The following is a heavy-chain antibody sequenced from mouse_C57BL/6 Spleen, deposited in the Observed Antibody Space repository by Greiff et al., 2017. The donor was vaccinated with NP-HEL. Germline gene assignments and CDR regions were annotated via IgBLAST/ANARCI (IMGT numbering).Heavy chain of an antibody. D-gene: IGHD2-1*01. V-gene: IGHV5-12*01. J-gene: IGHJ1*03. CDR3: ARRDGNYWYFDV. Sequence: VQLKESGGGLVQPGGSLKLSCAASGFTFSDYYMYWVRQTPEKRLEWVAYISNGGGSTYYPDTVKGRFTISRDNAKNTLYLQMSRLKSEDTAMYYCARRDGNYWYFDVWGTGTTVTVSS. CDR1: GFTFSDYY. CDR2: ISNGGGST.